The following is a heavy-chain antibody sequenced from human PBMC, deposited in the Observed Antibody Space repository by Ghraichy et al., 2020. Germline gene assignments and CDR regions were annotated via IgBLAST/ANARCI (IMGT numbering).Heavy chain of an antibody. CDR3: ARDHSDIVSARRDMDV. J-gene: IGHJ6*02. CDR2: IRGSGTYI. V-gene: IGHV3-21*01. CDR1: GFTFSDYS. Sequence: GGSLRLSCAASGFTFSDYSMSWVRQAPGKGLEWVASIRGSGTYIYYADSLKGRFTISRDNAKNSLYLQMNSLRAEDTAVYYCARDHSDIVSARRDMDVWGQGTAVTVSS. D-gene: IGHD5/OR15-5a*01.